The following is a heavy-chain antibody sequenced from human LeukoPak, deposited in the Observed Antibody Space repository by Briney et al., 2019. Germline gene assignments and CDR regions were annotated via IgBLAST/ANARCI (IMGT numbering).Heavy chain of an antibody. V-gene: IGHV1-2*02. D-gene: IGHD5-12*01. Sequence: ASVKVSCKASGYPFTGYYMHWVRQAPGQGLEWLGWFNPNSGDTNYAQKLQGRVTMTRDTSISTAYMELSRLTSDDTAVYYCASSLNGYGLTLFYWGQGTLVTVSA. J-gene: IGHJ4*02. CDR1: GYPFTGYY. CDR3: ASSLNGYGLTLFY. CDR2: FNPNSGDT.